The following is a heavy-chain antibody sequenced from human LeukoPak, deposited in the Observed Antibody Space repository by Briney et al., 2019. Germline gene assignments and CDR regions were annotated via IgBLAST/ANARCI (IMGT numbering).Heavy chain of an antibody. CDR2: ISGYNGNT. Sequence: ASVKVSCKASGYAFSSYGLGWVRQAPGQGLEWLGWISGYNGNTNYAQKLQGRVTMTTDTSTSTAYMELWGLRSDDTAVYYCARDSGGSYRHPYYFDFWGQGSLVTVSS. CDR1: GYAFSSYG. V-gene: IGHV1-18*01. J-gene: IGHJ4*02. CDR3: ARDSGGSYRHPYYFDF. D-gene: IGHD2-15*01.